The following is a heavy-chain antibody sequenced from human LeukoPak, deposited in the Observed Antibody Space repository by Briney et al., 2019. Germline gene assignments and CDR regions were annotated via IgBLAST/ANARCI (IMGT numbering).Heavy chain of an antibody. D-gene: IGHD3-3*01. CDR2: IYYSGSI. CDR1: GGSISSGGYY. V-gene: IGHV4-31*03. J-gene: IGHJ5*02. CDR3: ARDRRITIFGVVTHRWFDP. Sequence: SETLSLTCTVSGGSISSGGYYWSWLRQHPGMGLEWIGYIYYSGSIYYNPSLKSRVTISMDTSKSQFSLKLSSVTAADTAVYYCARDRRITIFGVVTHRWFDPWGQGTLVTVSS.